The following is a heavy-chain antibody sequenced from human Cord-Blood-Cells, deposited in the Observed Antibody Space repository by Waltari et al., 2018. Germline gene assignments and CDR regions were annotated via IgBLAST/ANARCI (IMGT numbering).Heavy chain of an antibody. Sequence: QLQLQESGPGLVKPSETLSLTCTVSGGSISSSSYYWGWIRQPPGKGLEWIGSIYYSGSTFYHPALKSRVTISGDTSKNQFSLKLSSVTAADTAVYYCARENYYGSGSYQKYNWFDPWGQGTLVTVSS. CDR2: IYYSGST. CDR3: ARENYYGSGSYQKYNWFDP. CDR1: GGSISSSSYY. J-gene: IGHJ5*02. V-gene: IGHV4-39*07. D-gene: IGHD3-10*01.